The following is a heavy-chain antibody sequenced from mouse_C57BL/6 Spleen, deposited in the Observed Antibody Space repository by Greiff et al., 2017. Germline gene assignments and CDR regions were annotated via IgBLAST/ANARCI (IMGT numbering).Heavy chain of an antibody. Sequence: VQLQQPGAELVRPGSSVKLSCKASGYTFTSYWMHWVKQRPIQGLEWIGNIDPSDSETHYNQKFKDKATLTVDKSSSTAYMQLSSLTSEDSAVYYCARSDYGKEKAYWGQGTLVTVSA. D-gene: IGHD2-1*01. J-gene: IGHJ3*01. CDR1: GYTFTSYW. CDR3: ARSDYGKEKAY. CDR2: IDPSDSET. V-gene: IGHV1-52*01.